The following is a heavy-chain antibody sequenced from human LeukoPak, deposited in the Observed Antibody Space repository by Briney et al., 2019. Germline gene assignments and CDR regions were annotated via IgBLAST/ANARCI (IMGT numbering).Heavy chain of an antibody. Sequence: GGSLRLSCAAAGFTFSTYWMHWVRQAPGKGRVWVSRIKSDGSTNYADSVKGRFTISRDNAKNTVSLQMNSLRPEDTGVYYCARAPSEIGGYYPEYFRHWGQGTLVTVSS. D-gene: IGHD3-22*01. V-gene: IGHV3-74*01. CDR2: IKSDGST. J-gene: IGHJ1*01. CDR3: ARAPSEIGGYYPEYFRH. CDR1: GFTFSTYW.